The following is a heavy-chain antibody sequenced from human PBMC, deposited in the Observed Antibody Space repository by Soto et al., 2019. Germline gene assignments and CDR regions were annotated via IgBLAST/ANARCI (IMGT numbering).Heavy chain of an antibody. CDR1: GGTFSSYT. J-gene: IGHJ3*02. D-gene: IGHD2-2*01. CDR3: AREDIVVVPAAMPYAFDI. CDR2: IIPILGIA. V-gene: IGHV1-69*04. Sequence: SVKVSCKASGGTFSSYTISWVRQAPGQGLEWMGRIIPILGIANYAQKFQGRVTITADKSTSTAYMEQSSLRSEDTAVYYCAREDIVVVPAAMPYAFDIWGQGTMVTVSS.